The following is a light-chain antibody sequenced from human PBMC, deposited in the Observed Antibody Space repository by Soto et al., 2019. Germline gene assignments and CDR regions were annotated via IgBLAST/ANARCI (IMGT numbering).Light chain of an antibody. CDR2: TAS. Sequence: DIQMTQSPSSLSASVGDRVAITCRASQSISIYLNWFQQKPGKAPKLLIYTASSLQSGAPSRFSGSGSGTDFTLTISSLQPEDFATYYCQQSFETPLAFGQGTKVELK. J-gene: IGKJ1*01. CDR3: QQSFETPLA. V-gene: IGKV1-39*01. CDR1: QSISIY.